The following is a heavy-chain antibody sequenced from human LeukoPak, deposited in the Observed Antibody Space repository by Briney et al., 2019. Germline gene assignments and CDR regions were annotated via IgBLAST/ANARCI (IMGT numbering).Heavy chain of an antibody. D-gene: IGHD3-10*01. Sequence: GGSLRLSCAASGFTVSSNYMSWVRQAPGKGLEWVAVISYDGSNKYYADSVKGRFTNSRDNAKNSLYLQMNSLRAEDTALYYCAKDGEYKIAPAHFDYWGQGTLVTVSS. CDR1: GFTVSSNY. CDR2: ISYDGSNK. V-gene: IGHV3-30*18. J-gene: IGHJ4*02. CDR3: AKDGEYKIAPAHFDY.